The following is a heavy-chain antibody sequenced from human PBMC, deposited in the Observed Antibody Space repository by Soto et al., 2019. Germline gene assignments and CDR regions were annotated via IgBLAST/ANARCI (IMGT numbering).Heavy chain of an antibody. CDR3: ARDRRVTDYYYGMDV. J-gene: IGHJ6*02. CDR2: IWYDGSNK. V-gene: IGHV3-33*01. CDR1: GFTFSSYG. D-gene: IGHD1-20*01. Sequence: GGSLRLSCAASGFTFSSYGMHWVRQAPGKGLEWVAVIWYDGSNKYYADSVKGRFTISRDNSKNTLYLQMNSLRAEDTAVYYCARDRRVTDYYYGMDVWGQGTTVTVS.